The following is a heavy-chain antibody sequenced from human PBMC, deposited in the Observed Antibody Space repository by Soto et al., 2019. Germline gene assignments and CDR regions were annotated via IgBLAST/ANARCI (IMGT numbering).Heavy chain of an antibody. CDR3: ARDIVRWGEDGFDP. V-gene: IGHV1-18*01. D-gene: IGHD3-16*01. CDR2: ISDFDGHI. CDR1: GYTFTNYG. J-gene: IGHJ5*02. Sequence: QVELVQSGAEMKKPGASVKVSCKASGYTFTNYGISWVRQAPGQGLEWMGWISDFDGHINYAQKFQGRVTLTIDTSTSTAYMDLRSLTSDVAVIYYCARDIVRWGEDGFDPWGQGTLVTVSS.